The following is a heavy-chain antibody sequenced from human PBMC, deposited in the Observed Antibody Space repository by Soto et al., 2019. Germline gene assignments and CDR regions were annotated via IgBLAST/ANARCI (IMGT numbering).Heavy chain of an antibody. J-gene: IGHJ5*02. V-gene: IGHV1-18*04. Sequence: QVQLVQSGAEVKKPGASVKVSCKASGYTFTSYGISWVRQAPGQGLEWMGWISAYNGNTNYAQKLQGRVTMTTDTSTRTAYMELRSLRSDDTAVYYCARVWPDYYGSGSYYGWFDPWGQGTLVTVSS. CDR1: GYTFTSYG. CDR3: ARVWPDYYGSGSYYGWFDP. CDR2: ISAYNGNT. D-gene: IGHD3-10*01.